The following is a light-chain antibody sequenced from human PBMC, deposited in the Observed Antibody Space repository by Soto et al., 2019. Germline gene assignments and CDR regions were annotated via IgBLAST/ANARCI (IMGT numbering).Light chain of an antibody. V-gene: IGKV1-6*01. J-gene: IGKJ1*01. CDR2: AAS. CDR3: LHDYTYPRT. CDR1: QDIRND. Sequence: ALQMTQSPSSLSASVGDRVTITCRASQDIRNDLGWYQQKPGEAPQLLIYAASHLQSGVPSRFSGSGSGTDFTLTISSLQPEDFATYYCLHDYTYPRTFGQGTKVDFK.